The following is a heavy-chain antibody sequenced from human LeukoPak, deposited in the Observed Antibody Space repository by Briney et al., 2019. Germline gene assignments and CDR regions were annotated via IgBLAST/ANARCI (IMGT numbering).Heavy chain of an antibody. D-gene: IGHD1-26*01. Sequence: PSETLSLTCAVYGGSFSGYYWSWIRQPPGKGLEWIGEINHSGSTNYNPSLKSRVTISVDTSKNQFSLKLSSVTAADTAVYYCARGPLGPSDYWGQGTLVTVSS. CDR1: GGSFSGYY. J-gene: IGHJ4*02. CDR2: INHSGST. CDR3: ARGPLGPSDY. V-gene: IGHV4-34*01.